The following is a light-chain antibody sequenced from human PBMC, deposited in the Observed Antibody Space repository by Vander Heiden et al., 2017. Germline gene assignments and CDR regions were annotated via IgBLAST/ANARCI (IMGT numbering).Light chain of an antibody. CDR1: QSVSSY. Sequence: EIVLTQSPATLSLSPAERATLSCRASQSVSSYLAWYQQKPGQAPRLLIYDASNTAPGIPPRFSGSGSGTDFTLTISTLEPEDFAVYYCQQRSNWPLTFGGGTKVEIK. CDR3: QQRSNWPLT. J-gene: IGKJ4*01. V-gene: IGKV3-11*01. CDR2: DAS.